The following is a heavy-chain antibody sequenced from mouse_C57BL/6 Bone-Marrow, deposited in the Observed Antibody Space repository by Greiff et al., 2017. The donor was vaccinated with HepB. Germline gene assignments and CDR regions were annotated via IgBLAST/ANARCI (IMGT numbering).Heavy chain of an antibody. CDR1: GFNIKDDY. Sequence: DVQLQESGAELVRPGASVKLSCTASGFNIKDDYMHWVKQRPEQGLEWIGWIDPENGDTEYASKVQGKATITADTSSNTAYLQLSSLTSEDTAVYYCTRGVTTVVAHFDYWGQGTTLTVSS. CDR2: IDPENGDT. CDR3: TRGVTTVVAHFDY. V-gene: IGHV14-4*01. J-gene: IGHJ2*01. D-gene: IGHD1-1*01.